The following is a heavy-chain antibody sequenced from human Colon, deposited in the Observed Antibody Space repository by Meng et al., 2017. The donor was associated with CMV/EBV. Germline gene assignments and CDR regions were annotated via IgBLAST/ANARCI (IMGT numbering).Heavy chain of an antibody. V-gene: IGHV3-9*01. CDR1: EFTFEEYD. CDR2: ITWNNRTV. D-gene: IGHD2-2*01. J-gene: IGHJ3*02. CDR3: AKDRVPAATNLRSDAFDI. Sequence: GESLRLSCGGSEFTFEEYDMHWVRQIPGEGLEWVSGITWNNRTVEYADSVKGRFTLSRDHAKNSLFLQMDRLRVEDTALYFCAKDRVPAATNLRSDAFDIWGQGTLVTVSS.